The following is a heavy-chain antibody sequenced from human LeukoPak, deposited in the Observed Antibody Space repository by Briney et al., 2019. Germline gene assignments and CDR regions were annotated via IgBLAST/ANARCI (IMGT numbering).Heavy chain of an antibody. CDR3: ARGCIAAAGRVEYFDY. Sequence: SVKVFCKASGGTFSSYAISWVRQAPGQGLEWMGGIIPIFDTANYAQKLQGRVTITTDESTSTAYRELTSLRSKDTAVYYCARGCIAAAGRVEYFDYWGQGTLVTVSS. CDR2: IIPIFDTA. V-gene: IGHV1-69*05. J-gene: IGHJ4*02. CDR1: GGTFSSYA. D-gene: IGHD6-13*01.